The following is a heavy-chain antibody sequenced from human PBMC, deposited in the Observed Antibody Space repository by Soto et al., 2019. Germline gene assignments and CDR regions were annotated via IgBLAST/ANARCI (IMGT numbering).Heavy chain of an antibody. J-gene: IGHJ4*02. V-gene: IGHV1-18*01. Sequence: QVQLVQSGAEVKKPGASVKVSCKASGYTFTSYGISWVRQATGQGLGWMGWISAYNGNTKYAQKLQGRVTMTTDSATSTAYMELRSLRSDDTAVYYCARDAAIGMNDYWGQGTLVTVSS. CDR2: ISAYNGNT. D-gene: IGHD1-20*01. CDR3: ARDAAIGMNDY. CDR1: GYTFTSYG.